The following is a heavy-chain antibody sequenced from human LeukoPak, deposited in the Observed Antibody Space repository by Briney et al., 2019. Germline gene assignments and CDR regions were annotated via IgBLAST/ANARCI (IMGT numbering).Heavy chain of an antibody. CDR3: ARDGNYYGSGSYTDYYFDY. Sequence: GGSLRLSCAASGFTFSDYYMSWIRQAPGKGLEWVSYISSSGSTIYYADSVKGRFTISRDNAKNSLYLQMNSLRAEDTAVYYCARDGNYYGSGSYTDYYFDYWGQGTLVTVSS. J-gene: IGHJ4*02. CDR1: GFTFSDYY. V-gene: IGHV3-11*04. CDR2: ISSSGSTI. D-gene: IGHD3-10*01.